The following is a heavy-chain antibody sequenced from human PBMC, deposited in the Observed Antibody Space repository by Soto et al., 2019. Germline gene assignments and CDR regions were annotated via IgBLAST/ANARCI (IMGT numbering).Heavy chain of an antibody. CDR2: ISGSGGST. D-gene: IGHD2-21*01. CDR3: AKGVVVIVPGYWYFDL. J-gene: IGHJ2*01. CDR1: GFTFSSYA. Sequence: EVQLLESGGGLVQPGGSLRLSCAASGFTFSSYAMSWVRQAPGKGLEWVSAISGSGGSTYYADSVKGRFTISGDNSKNTLYLQMNSLRAEDTAVYYCAKGVVVIVPGYWYFDLWGRGTLVTVSS. V-gene: IGHV3-23*01.